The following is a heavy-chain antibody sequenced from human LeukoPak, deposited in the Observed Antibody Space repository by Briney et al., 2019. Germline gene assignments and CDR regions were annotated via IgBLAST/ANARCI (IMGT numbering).Heavy chain of an antibody. J-gene: IGHJ1*01. V-gene: IGHV1-69*05. CDR2: IIPIFGTA. CDR3: AAQSDPPGFQH. CDR1: GGTFSSYA. Sequence: SVKVSCKASGGTFSSYAISWVRQAPGQGLEWMGGIIPIFGTANYAQKFQGRVAITTDESTSTAYMELSSLRSEGTAVYYCAAQSDPPGFQHWGQGTLVTVSS. D-gene: IGHD6-19*01.